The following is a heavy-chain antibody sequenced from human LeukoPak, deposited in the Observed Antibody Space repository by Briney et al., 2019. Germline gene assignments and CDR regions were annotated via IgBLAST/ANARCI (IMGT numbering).Heavy chain of an antibody. Sequence: PGGSLRLSCKGSGYSFTSYWIGWVRQMPGKGLEWMGIIYPGDSDTRYSPSFQGQVTISADKSISTAYLQWSSLKASDTAMYYCARRALISTSGYRHIDYWGQGTLVTVSS. J-gene: IGHJ4*02. CDR3: ARRALISTSGYRHIDY. D-gene: IGHD6-25*01. V-gene: IGHV5-51*01. CDR2: IYPGDSDT. CDR1: GYSFTSYW.